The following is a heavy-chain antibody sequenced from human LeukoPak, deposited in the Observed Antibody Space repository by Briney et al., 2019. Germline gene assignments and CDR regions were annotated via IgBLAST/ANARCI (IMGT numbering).Heavy chain of an antibody. Sequence: GESLKIPCKGSGYNFPNYWIAWVRQLPGKGLDWMGIVYLGDSDTRYSPSFQGQVTISADKSISTAYVQWSSLKASDSAMYYCARHQNVGATSPFDYWGQGTLVTVSS. CDR3: ARHQNVGATSPFDY. V-gene: IGHV5-51*01. J-gene: IGHJ4*02. CDR1: GYNFPNYW. CDR2: VYLGDSDT. D-gene: IGHD1-26*01.